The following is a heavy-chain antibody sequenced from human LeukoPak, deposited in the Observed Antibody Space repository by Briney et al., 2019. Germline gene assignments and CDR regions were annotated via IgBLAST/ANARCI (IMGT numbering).Heavy chain of an antibody. D-gene: IGHD4-17*01. CDR2: ISSSGSTI. J-gene: IGHJ6*03. Sequence: GGSLRLSCAASGFTFSSYEMNWVRQALGKGLEWVSYISSSGSTIYYADSVKGRFTISRDNAKNSLYLQMNSLRAEDTAVYYCATNYGDYGYYYYYMDVWGKGTTVTVSS. V-gene: IGHV3-48*03. CDR1: GFTFSSYE. CDR3: ATNYGDYGYYYYYMDV.